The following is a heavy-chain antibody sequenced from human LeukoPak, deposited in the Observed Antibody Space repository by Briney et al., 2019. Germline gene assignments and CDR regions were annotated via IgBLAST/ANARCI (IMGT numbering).Heavy chain of an antibody. V-gene: IGHV1-2*02. J-gene: IGHJ4*02. D-gene: IGHD6-13*01. CDR3: ARDWADVAAAGVLDY. CDR1: GYTFTGYY. CDR2: INPNSGGT. Sequence: GASAKVSCKASGYTFTGYYMHWVPQAPGQGLEWMGWINPNSGGTNYAQKFQGRVTMTRDTSISTAYMELSRLRSDDTAVYYCARDWADVAAAGVLDYWGQGTLVTVSS.